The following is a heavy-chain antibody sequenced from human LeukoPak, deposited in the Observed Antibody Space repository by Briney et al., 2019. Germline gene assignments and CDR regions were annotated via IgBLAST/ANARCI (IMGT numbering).Heavy chain of an antibody. CDR2: INTNTGNP. CDR1: GYTFTGYY. Sequence: ASVKVSCKASGYTFTGYYMHWVRQAPGQGLEWMGWINTNTGNPTYAQGFTGRFVFSLDTSVSTAYLQISSLKAEDTAVYYCARPKEYCSGGSCYDFGAFDIWGQGTMVTVSS. D-gene: IGHD2-15*01. J-gene: IGHJ3*02. CDR3: ARPKEYCSGGSCYDFGAFDI. V-gene: IGHV7-4-1*02.